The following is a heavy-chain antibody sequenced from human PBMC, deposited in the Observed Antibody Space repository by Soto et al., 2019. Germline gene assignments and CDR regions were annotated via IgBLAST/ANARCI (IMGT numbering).Heavy chain of an antibody. CDR3: ARLSGYYFYYYYGMDV. CDR2: IYYSGST. D-gene: IGHD3-22*01. V-gene: IGHV4-59*01. J-gene: IGHJ6*02. CDR1: GGSISSYY. Sequence: SETLSLTCTVSGGSISSYYWSWIRQPPGKGLEWIGYIYYSGSTNYNPSLKSRVTISVDTSKNQFSLKLSSVTAADTAVYYCARLSGYYFYYYYGMDVWGQGTTVTVSS.